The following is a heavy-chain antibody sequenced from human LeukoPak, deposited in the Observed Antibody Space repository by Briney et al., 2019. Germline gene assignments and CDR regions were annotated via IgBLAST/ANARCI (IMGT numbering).Heavy chain of an antibody. V-gene: IGHV3-33*01. CDR3: APLAVAGTPRDY. CDR1: GFTFSSYG. Sequence: PGRSLRLSCAASGFTFSSYGMHWVRQAPGKGLEWVVVIWYDGSNKYYADSVKGRFTISRDNSKNTLYLQMNSLRAEDTAVYYCAPLAVAGTPRDYWGQGTLVTVSS. J-gene: IGHJ4*02. CDR2: IWYDGSNK. D-gene: IGHD6-19*01.